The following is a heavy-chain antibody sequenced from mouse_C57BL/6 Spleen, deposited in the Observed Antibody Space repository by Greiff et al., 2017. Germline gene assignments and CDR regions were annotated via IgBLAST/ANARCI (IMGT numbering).Heavy chain of an antibody. V-gene: IGHV1-4*01. Sequence: VKLQESGAELARPGASVKMSCKASGYTFTSYTMHWVKQRPGQGLEWIGYINPSSGYTKYNQKFKDKATLTADKSSSTAYMQLSSLTSEDSAVYYCADGDYGSRGGFACWGQGTLVTVSA. CDR3: ADGDYGSRGGFAC. D-gene: IGHD1-1*01. CDR2: INPSSGYT. CDR1: GYTFTSYT. J-gene: IGHJ3*01.